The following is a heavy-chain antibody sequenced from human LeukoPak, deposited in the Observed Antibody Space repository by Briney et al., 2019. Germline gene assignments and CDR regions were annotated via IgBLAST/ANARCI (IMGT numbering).Heavy chain of an antibody. J-gene: IGHJ3*02. D-gene: IGHD6-19*01. CDR1: GFTFSSYA. CDR2: ISYDGSNK. Sequence: GGSLRLSCAASGFTFSSYAMHWVRQAPGKGLEWVAVISYDGSNKYYADSVKGRFTISRDNSKNTLYLQMNSLRAEDTAVYYCARDDPNSGWFRAHDAFDIWGQGTMVTVSS. V-gene: IGHV3-30-3*01. CDR3: ARDDPNSGWFRAHDAFDI.